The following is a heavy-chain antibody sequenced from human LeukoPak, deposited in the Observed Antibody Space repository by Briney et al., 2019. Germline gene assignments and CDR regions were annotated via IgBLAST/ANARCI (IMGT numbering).Heavy chain of an antibody. CDR1: GYTFTGYY. D-gene: IGHD2-2*01. Sequence: GASVKVSCKASGYTFTGYYMHWARQAPGQGLEWMGWINPNSGGTNYAQKFQGRVTMTRDTSISTAYMELSRLRSDDTAVYYCASHPVKEYPSYSRWGQGTLVTVSS. V-gene: IGHV1-2*02. CDR2: INPNSGGT. CDR3: ASHPVKEYPSYSR. J-gene: IGHJ4*02.